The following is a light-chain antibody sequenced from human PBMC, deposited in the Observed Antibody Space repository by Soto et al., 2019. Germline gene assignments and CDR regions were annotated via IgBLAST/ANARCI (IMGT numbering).Light chain of an antibody. CDR2: DVS. V-gene: IGLV2-14*01. Sequence: QSALTQPASVSGSPGQSIAISCTGTSSDVGAYKYVSWYQQYPGKAPKLIIYDVSNRPSGVSNRFSGSKSGSTASLTISGLQAEDEADYYCSSYTSSSTVVFGGGTQLTVL. J-gene: IGLJ2*01. CDR3: SSYTSSSTVV. CDR1: SSDVGAYKY.